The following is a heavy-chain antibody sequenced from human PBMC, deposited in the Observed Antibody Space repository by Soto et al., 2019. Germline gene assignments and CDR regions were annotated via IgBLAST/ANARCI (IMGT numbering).Heavy chain of an antibody. CDR1: GYTFFTYD. D-gene: IGHD5-12*01. J-gene: IGHJ5*02. V-gene: IGHV1-18*01. CDR3: ARHHGPTTSEKWFDP. Sequence: QVHLVQSGVEVKTPGASVKVSCQASGYTFFTYDISWVRQAPGQGLEWMGWISTYSGDTKYAQKFQGRVTMTTDTSTTTACLELRSLRSDDTAGYYCARHHGPTTSEKWFDPWGQGTLVTVSS. CDR2: ISTYSGDT.